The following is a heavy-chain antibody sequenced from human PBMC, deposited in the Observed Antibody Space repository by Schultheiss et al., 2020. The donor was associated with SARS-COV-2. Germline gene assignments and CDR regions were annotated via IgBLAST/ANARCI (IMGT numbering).Heavy chain of an antibody. CDR1: GGSFSSYA. CDR3: AREGPRVATIRGNYYYYMDV. Sequence: SVKVSCKASGGSFSSYAISWVRQAPGQGLEWMGGIIPIFGTTHSPQKFQGRVTITADESSSTAYMALSSLRSEDTAMYYCAREGPRVATIRGNYYYYMDVWGKGTTVTVSS. J-gene: IGHJ6*03. D-gene: IGHD5-12*01. V-gene: IGHV1-69*13. CDR2: IIPIFGTT.